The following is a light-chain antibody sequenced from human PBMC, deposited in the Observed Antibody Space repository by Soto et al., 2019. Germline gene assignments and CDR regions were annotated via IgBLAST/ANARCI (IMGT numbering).Light chain of an antibody. CDR3: SSYTSSSSLAI. J-gene: IGLJ2*01. CDR1: SSDVGFYNH. CDR2: EVT. V-gene: IGLV2-14*01. Sequence: QSALTQPASVSGSPGQSITISCSGNSSDVGFYNHVSWYQQHPGEAPKLLIYEVTIRPSGVSNRFSGSKSGNTASLTVSGLKAEDEGDYYCSSYTSSSSLAIFGGGTKLTVL.